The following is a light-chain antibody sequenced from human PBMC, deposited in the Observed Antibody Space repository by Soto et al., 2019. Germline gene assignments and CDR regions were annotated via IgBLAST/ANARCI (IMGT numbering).Light chain of an antibody. J-gene: IGLJ1*01. CDR3: TSYAGNSNYV. CDR2: EVD. V-gene: IGLV2-8*01. Sequence: QSVLTQPPSASGSAGQSVTISCTGPTNDVGGFNYVSWYQQHPGRVPKLIIYEVDKRPSGVPDRFSGSKSGNTASLTVSGLQADDEADYYCTSYAGNSNYVFATGTKVTVL. CDR1: TNDVGGFNY.